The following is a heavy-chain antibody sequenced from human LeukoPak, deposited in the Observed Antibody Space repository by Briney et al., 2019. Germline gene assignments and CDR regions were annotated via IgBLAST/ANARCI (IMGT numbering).Heavy chain of an antibody. D-gene: IGHD3-3*01. CDR2: ISYDGSNK. Sequence: GRSLRLSCAASGFTFSSYGMHWVRQAPGKGLEWVAVISYDGSNKYYADSVKGRFTISRDNSKNTLYLQMNSLRAEDTAVYYCAKDPTYYDFWSGYQPYMDVWGKGTTVTVSS. CDR1: GFTFSSYG. CDR3: AKDPTYYDFWSGYQPYMDV. J-gene: IGHJ6*03. V-gene: IGHV3-30*18.